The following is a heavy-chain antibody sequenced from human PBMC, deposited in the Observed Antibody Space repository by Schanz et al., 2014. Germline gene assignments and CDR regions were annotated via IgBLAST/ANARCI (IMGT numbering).Heavy chain of an antibody. J-gene: IGHJ4*02. CDR3: ARGGSGSHYRLDY. D-gene: IGHD1-26*01. CDR2: ISDSGDTA. Sequence: VQLVESGGGLVQPGGSLRLSCAASGFTFTNYAMSWVRQAPGKGLEWVSLISDSGDTAYYADSMKGRFTVSRDNAENALYLQMNSLRAEDTGLYFCARGGSGSHYRLDYWGQGTLVTVSS. V-gene: IGHV3-23*04. CDR1: GFTFTNYA.